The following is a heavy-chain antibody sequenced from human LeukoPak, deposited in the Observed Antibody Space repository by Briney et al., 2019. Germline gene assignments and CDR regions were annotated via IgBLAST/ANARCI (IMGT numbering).Heavy chain of an antibody. D-gene: IGHD3-22*01. CDR2: ISSSSNYI. Sequence: GGSLRLSCAASGFTFSSYSMNWVRQAPGKGLEWVSSISSSSNYIYYADSVKGRFTISRDNAKNSLYLQKNSLRAEDTAVYYCARDTYYYDSSGYPDWGQGTLVTVSS. CDR1: GFTFSSYS. J-gene: IGHJ4*02. CDR3: ARDTYYYDSSGYPD. V-gene: IGHV3-21*01.